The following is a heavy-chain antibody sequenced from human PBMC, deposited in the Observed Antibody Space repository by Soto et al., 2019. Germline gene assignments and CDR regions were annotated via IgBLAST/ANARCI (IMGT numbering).Heavy chain of an antibody. CDR3: ARVAVAGTLDY. Sequence: ASVKVSCKASGYTFTSYDINWVRQAPGQGLEWMGWMNANNGNTDYAQKLQGRVTMTTDTSTSTAYMELSSLRSDDTAVYYCARVAVAGTLDYWGQGTLVTVS. CDR1: GYTFTSYD. V-gene: IGHV1-18*01. CDR2: MNANNGNT. D-gene: IGHD6-19*01. J-gene: IGHJ4*02.